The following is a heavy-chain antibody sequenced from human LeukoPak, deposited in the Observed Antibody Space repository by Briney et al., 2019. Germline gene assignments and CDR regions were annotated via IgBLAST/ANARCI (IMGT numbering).Heavy chain of an antibody. D-gene: IGHD6-19*01. CDR2: INAGNGNT. CDR3: ATAPGIAVAGPLDY. J-gene: IGHJ4*02. CDR1: GYTFTSYA. Sequence: ASVTVSCKASGYTFTSYAMHWVRQAPGQRLEWMGWINAGNGNTKYSQKFQGRVTITRDTSASTAYMELSSLRSEDTAVYYCATAPGIAVAGPLDYWGQGTLVTVSS. V-gene: IGHV1-3*01.